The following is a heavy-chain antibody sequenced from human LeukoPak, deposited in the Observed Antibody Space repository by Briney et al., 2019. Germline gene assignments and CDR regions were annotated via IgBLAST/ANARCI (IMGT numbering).Heavy chain of an antibody. CDR2: IYYSGIT. CDR1: GGSISSSY. CDR3: ARASGAFDY. V-gene: IGHV4-59*01. Sequence: KPSETLSLTCTVSGGSISSSYWSWIRQPPGKGLEWIGYIYYSGITNYNPSLKSRVTISLDTFKNQFSLKLNSVTAADTAVYYCARASGAFDYWGQGALVTVSS. J-gene: IGHJ4*02.